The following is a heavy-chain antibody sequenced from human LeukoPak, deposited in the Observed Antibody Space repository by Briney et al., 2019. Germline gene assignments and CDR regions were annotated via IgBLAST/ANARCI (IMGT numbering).Heavy chain of an antibody. V-gene: IGHV3-7*01. Sequence: PRGSLRLSCAASEFTFNSYWMSWVRQAPGKGLEWVANIEQDGSEKYYVDSVKGRLTISRDNAKNSLYLQMNTLRAEDTAVYYCAREYSSGWSKGYFDYWGQGTLVTVSS. J-gene: IGHJ4*02. CDR3: AREYSSGWSKGYFDY. CDR2: IEQDGSEK. CDR1: EFTFNSYW. D-gene: IGHD6-19*01.